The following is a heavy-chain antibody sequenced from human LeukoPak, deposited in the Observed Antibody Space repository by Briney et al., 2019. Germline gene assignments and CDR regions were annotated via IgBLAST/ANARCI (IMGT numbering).Heavy chain of an antibody. D-gene: IGHD3-3*01. CDR1: GGSFSGYY. CDR3: ATTSGITIFGVVSLAAFDI. V-gene: IGHV4-34*01. CDR2: INHSGST. J-gene: IGHJ4*02. Sequence: SETLSLTCAVYGGSFSGYYWSWIRQPPGKGLEWIGEINHSGSTNYNPSLKSRVTISVDTSKNQFSLKLSSVTAADTAVYYCATTSGITIFGVVSLAAFDIWGQGTLVTVSS.